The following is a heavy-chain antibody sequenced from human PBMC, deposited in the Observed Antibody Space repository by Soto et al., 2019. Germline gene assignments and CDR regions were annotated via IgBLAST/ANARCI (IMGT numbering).Heavy chain of an antibody. V-gene: IGHV1-18*01. J-gene: IGHJ6*02. D-gene: IGHD3-3*01. CDR1: GYTFTSYD. CDR2: MSAYNGNT. CDR3: ARDLLLLRFLEWLTPPYCYYGMDV. Sequence: ASVKVSCKASGYTFTSYDINWVRQATGQGLEWMGWMSAYNGNTSYAQKLQGRVTMTTDTSTSTAYMELRSMRSDDTAVYYCARDLLLLRFLEWLTPPYCYYGMDVWGQGTTVTVSS.